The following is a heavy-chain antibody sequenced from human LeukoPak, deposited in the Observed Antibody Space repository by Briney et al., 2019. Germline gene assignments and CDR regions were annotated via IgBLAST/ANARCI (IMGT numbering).Heavy chain of an antibody. CDR2: ISYDGSNK. Sequence: GGSLRLSCAASGFTFSSYGMHWVRQAPGKGLEWGAVISYDGSNKYYADSVKGRFTISRDNSKNTLYLQMNSLRAEDTAVYYCAKDRRITMVRGVIVPLFDYWGQGTLVTVSS. D-gene: IGHD3-10*01. V-gene: IGHV3-30*18. CDR1: GFTFSSYG. CDR3: AKDRRITMVRGVIVPLFDY. J-gene: IGHJ4*02.